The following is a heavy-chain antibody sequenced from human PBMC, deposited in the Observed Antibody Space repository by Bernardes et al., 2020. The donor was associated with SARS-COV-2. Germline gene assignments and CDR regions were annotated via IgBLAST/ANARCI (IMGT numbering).Heavy chain of an antibody. J-gene: IGHJ6*02. CDR1: GFTFRSGD. CDR3: ARSVLRYFDWLSRPVDYYYGMDV. CDR2: IGTAGDT. V-gene: IGHV3-13*01. D-gene: IGHD3-9*01. Sequence: GGTLRLSCAASGFTFRSGDMHWVRKGTGKGLEWVSAIGTAGDTYYPGSVKGRFTISRENAKNSLYLQMNSLRAGDTAVYYCARSVLRYFDWLSRPVDYYYGMDVWGQGTTVTVSS.